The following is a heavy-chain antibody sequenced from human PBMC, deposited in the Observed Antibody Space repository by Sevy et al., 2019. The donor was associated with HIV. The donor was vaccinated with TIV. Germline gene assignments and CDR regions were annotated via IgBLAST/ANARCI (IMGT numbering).Heavy chain of an antibody. CDR3: AKGSRKYYYDSSGYYGD. V-gene: IGHV3-23*01. J-gene: IGHJ4*01. CDR2: LSASGGST. CDR1: GFTLSNYA. Sequence: GGSLGLSCVASGFTLSNYAMSWVRQAPGKGLEWVSILSASGGSTYYAESVKGRDTISRDNSKNTLDREMNSLRGEDTAVYYCAKGSRKYYYDSSGYYGDWGQGTLVTVSS. D-gene: IGHD3-22*01.